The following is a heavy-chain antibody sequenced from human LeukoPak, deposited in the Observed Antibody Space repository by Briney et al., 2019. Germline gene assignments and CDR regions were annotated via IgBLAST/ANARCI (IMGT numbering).Heavy chain of an antibody. V-gene: IGHV5-51*01. Sequence: GESLKISCKGSGYSFTSYWIGWVRQMPGKGLEWMGIIYPGDSDTRYSPSFQGQVTISADKSISTAYLQWSSLKASDTAMYYCARRYYYDSSGYYLDAFDIWGQGTMVTVSS. CDR2: IYPGDSDT. J-gene: IGHJ3*02. CDR1: GYSFTSYW. CDR3: ARRYYYDSSGYYLDAFDI. D-gene: IGHD3-22*01.